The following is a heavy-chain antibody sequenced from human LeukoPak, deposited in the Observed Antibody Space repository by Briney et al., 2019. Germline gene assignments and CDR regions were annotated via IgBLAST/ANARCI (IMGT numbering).Heavy chain of an antibody. CDR3: ALDLRRQLWLQGGYFDY. Sequence: GGSLRLSCVASGFTFSNYAMSWVRQAPGKGLEWVSVISGSGGNTYYADSVKGRFTISRDNSKNTLYLQMNSLRAEDTAVYYCALDLRRQLWLQGGYFDYWGQGTLVTVSS. CDR2: ISGSGGNT. V-gene: IGHV3-23*01. D-gene: IGHD5-18*01. J-gene: IGHJ4*02. CDR1: GFTFSNYA.